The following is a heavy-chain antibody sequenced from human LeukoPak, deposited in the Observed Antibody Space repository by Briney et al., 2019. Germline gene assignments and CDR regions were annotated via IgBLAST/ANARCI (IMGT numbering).Heavy chain of an antibody. Sequence: GGSLRLSCAASGFTFTNYAMNWVRQAPGKGLEWVSAISGSDRSTYYADSVKGRFTISRDNSKNTLYLQMNSLRAEDTALYYCAKQTTIAVAGTFDYWGQGTLVTVSS. CDR2: ISGSDRST. J-gene: IGHJ4*02. CDR3: AKQTTIAVAGTFDY. D-gene: IGHD6-19*01. V-gene: IGHV3-23*01. CDR1: GFTFTNYA.